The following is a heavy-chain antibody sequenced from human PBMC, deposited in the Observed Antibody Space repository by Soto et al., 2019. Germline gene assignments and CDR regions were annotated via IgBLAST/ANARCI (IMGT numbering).Heavy chain of an antibody. CDR3: TSEYSSSWWSPRPLDY. CDR1: GFTFGDYA. V-gene: IGHV3-49*03. CDR2: IRSKAYGGTT. J-gene: IGHJ4*02. Sequence: GGSLRLSCTASGFTFGDYAMSWFRQAPGKGLEWVGFIRSKAYGGTTEYAASVKGRFTISRDDSKSIAYLQMNSLKTEDTTVYYCTSEYSSSWWSPRPLDYWGQGTLVTVSS. D-gene: IGHD6-13*01.